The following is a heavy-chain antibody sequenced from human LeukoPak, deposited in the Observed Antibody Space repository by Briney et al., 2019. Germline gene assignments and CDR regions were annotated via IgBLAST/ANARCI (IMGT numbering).Heavy chain of an antibody. V-gene: IGHV1-8*01. CDR3: ASASWDYYDSSVYQTDY. Sequence: GASVKVSCKASGYTFTSYDINRVRQATGQGLEWMGWMNPNSGNTGYAQKFQGRVTMTRNTSISTAYMELSSLRSEDTAVYYCASASWDYYDSSVYQTDYWGQGTLVTVYS. D-gene: IGHD3-22*01. CDR2: MNPNSGNT. J-gene: IGHJ4*02. CDR1: GYTFTSYD.